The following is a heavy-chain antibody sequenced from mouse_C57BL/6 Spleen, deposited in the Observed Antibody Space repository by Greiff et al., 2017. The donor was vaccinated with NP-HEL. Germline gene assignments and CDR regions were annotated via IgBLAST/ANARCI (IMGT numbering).Heavy chain of an antibody. CDR3: ARDGSSYGYWYFDV. CDR1: GFTFSDYG. D-gene: IGHD1-1*01. V-gene: IGHV5-17*01. J-gene: IGHJ1*03. Sequence: EVKLVESGGGLVKPGGSLKLSCAASGFTFSDYGMHWVRQAPEKGLEWVAYISSGSSTIYYADPVQGRFTISRDNAKNTLFLQMTSLRSEDTAMYYCARDGSSYGYWYFDVWGTGTTVTVSS. CDR2: ISSGSSTI.